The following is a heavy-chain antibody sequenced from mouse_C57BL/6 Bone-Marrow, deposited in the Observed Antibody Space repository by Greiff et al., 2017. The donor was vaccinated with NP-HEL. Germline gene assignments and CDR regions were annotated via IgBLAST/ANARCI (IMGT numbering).Heavy chain of an antibody. CDR2: ILPGSGST. J-gene: IGHJ3*01. CDR1: GYTFTGYW. D-gene: IGHD3-2*02. V-gene: IGHV1-9*01. Sequence: QVQLKESGAELMKPGASVKLSCKATGYTFTGYWLEWVKQRPGHGLEWIGEILPGSGSTNYHETFQGKATFTADTSSTPAYMQLSSLSTEDSAIYYCAGGSGYVFAYWGQGTLVTVSA. CDR3: AGGSGYVFAY.